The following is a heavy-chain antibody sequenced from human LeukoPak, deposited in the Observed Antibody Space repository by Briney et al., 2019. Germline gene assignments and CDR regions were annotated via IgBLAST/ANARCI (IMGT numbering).Heavy chain of an antibody. CDR1: GGSISSSSYY. CDR3: ATSCGCSGGNCLCYMDV. D-gene: IGHD2-15*01. Sequence: PSETLSLTCTVSGGSISSSSYYWGWIRQPPGKGLEWIGSIYYSGSTYYNPSLKSRVTISVDTDKNQFSLKLSSVTAADTAVYYCATSCGCSGGNCLCYMDVWGKGTTVTISS. CDR2: IYYSGST. V-gene: IGHV4-39*01. J-gene: IGHJ6*03.